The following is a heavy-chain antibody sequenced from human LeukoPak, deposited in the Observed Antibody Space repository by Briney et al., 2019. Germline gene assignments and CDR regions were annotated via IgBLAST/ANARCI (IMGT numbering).Heavy chain of an antibody. D-gene: IGHD3-3*01. CDR1: GGSISSHY. CDR2: IYYSGST. V-gene: IGHV4-59*11. Sequence: SETLSLTCTVSGGSISSHYWSWIRQPPGKGLEWIGYIYYSGSTNYNPSLKSRVTISVDTSKNQFSLKLSSVTAADTAVYYCARGAYYDFWSGYALGAFDIWGQGTMVTVSS. J-gene: IGHJ3*02. CDR3: ARGAYYDFWSGYALGAFDI.